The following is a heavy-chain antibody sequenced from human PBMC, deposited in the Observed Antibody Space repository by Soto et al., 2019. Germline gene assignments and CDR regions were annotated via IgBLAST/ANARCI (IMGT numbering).Heavy chain of an antibody. D-gene: IGHD5-12*01. Sequence: EVQLLESGGGLIQPGGSLRLSCAASGFTFSTHWMHWVRQAPGKGLVWVSRINSDWSTTNYVDSVKGRFTISRDNAKNTGYLQMNRLRAEDTAVYYCARVPTGGYDWVWGHGTLVTVS. V-gene: IGHV3-74*01. CDR1: GFTFSTHW. CDR3: ARVPTGGYDWV. J-gene: IGHJ4*01. CDR2: INSDWSTT.